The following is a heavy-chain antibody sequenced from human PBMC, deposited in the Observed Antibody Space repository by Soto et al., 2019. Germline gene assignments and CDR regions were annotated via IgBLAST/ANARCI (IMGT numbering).Heavy chain of an antibody. V-gene: IGHV3-23*01. CDR3: AHAPVGPDWYFDL. CDR2: ISGSGIST. J-gene: IGHJ2*01. Sequence: DVQLLESGGGLVQPGGSLRLSCAASGFTFRSYAMSWVRQAPGKGLEWVSGISGSGISTHYADSVKGRFTVSRDNSQHTLPLHMNSLRAEDTAVYNCAHAPVGPDWYFDLWGRGTLVTVSS. CDR1: GFTFRSYA.